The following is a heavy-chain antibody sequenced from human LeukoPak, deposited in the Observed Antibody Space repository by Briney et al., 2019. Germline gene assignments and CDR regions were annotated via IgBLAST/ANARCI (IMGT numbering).Heavy chain of an antibody. D-gene: IGHD5-24*01. CDR3: AIDCGNGYNNFDY. CDR2: ISYDGRNK. J-gene: IGHJ4*02. V-gene: IGHV3-30*03. Sequence: GGSLRLSRAASGFTFSSYVMHWVRQAPGKGPEWVAVISYDGRNKNYGESVKGRFTISRDNPKNTLYLQMDGLSIEDTAVYYCAIDCGNGYNNFDYWGQGTLVTVSS. CDR1: GFTFSSYV.